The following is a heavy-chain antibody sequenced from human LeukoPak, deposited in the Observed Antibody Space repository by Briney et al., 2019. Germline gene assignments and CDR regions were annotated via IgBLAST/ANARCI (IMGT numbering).Heavy chain of an antibody. J-gene: IGHJ3*01. Sequence: ASVKVSCKASGYTFTDYYMHWVQQAPGKGLEWMGRVDPEDGETIYAEKFQGRVTITADTSTDTAYMELSSLRSEDTAVYYCAREDGLQLNAFDVWGQGTMVTVSS. CDR1: GYTFTDYY. D-gene: IGHD5-24*01. V-gene: IGHV1-69-2*01. CDR2: VDPEDGET. CDR3: AREDGLQLNAFDV.